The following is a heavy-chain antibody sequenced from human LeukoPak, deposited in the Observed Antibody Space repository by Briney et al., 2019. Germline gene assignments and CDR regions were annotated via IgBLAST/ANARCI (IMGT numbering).Heavy chain of an antibody. CDR3: ARWDTAMVTIWFDP. V-gene: IGHV1-18*01. D-gene: IGHD5-18*01. Sequence: GASVKVSCKASGYTFTSYGISWVRQAPGQGLEWMGWISAYNGNTNYAQKLQGRVTMTTDTSTSTAYMELRSLRSDDTAVYYCARWDTAMVTIWFDPWGQGTLVTVSS. CDR2: ISAYNGNT. CDR1: GYTFTSYG. J-gene: IGHJ5*02.